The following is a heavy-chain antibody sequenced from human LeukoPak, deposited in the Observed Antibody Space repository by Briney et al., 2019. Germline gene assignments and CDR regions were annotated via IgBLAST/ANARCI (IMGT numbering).Heavy chain of an antibody. CDR3: AKGGLGSIAAQYYFDY. D-gene: IGHD6-6*01. Sequence: PGGSLRLSCAASGFTFSSYAMSWVRQAPGKGLEWVSAISGSGGSTYYADSVKGRFTISRDNSKNTLYLQMNSLRAEDTAVYYCAKGGLGSIAAQYYFDYWGRGTLVTVSS. V-gene: IGHV3-23*01. J-gene: IGHJ4*02. CDR1: GFTFSSYA. CDR2: ISGSGGST.